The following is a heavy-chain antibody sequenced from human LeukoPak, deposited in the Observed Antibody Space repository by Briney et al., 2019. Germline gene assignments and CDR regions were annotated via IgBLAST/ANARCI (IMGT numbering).Heavy chain of an antibody. J-gene: IGHJ6*03. CDR1: GGSISSSSYY. Sequence: SETLSLTCTVSGGSISSSSYYWGWIRQPRGKGLEWIGSIYYSGSTYYNPSLKSRVTISVDTSKNQFSLKLSSVTAADTAVYYCASLTNGIAAAGRAYYYYYMDVWGKGTTVTVSS. D-gene: IGHD6-13*01. CDR3: ASLTNGIAAAGRAYYYYYMDV. CDR2: IYYSGST. V-gene: IGHV4-39*01.